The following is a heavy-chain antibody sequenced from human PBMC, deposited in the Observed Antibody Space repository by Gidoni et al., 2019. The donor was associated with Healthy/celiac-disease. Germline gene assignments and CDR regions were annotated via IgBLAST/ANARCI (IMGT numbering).Heavy chain of an antibody. CDR3: ARRAVAASEDFDY. CDR2: IYPVDSDT. CDR1: GYSFTSYW. D-gene: IGHD6-19*01. V-gene: IGHV5-51*01. Sequence: EVQLVQSGAEVQKPGESLKICCKGSGYSFTSYWIGWVRQMPGKGLEWLGIIYPVDSDTRYSPSFQGQVTISADKSISTAYLQWSSLKASDTAMYYCARRAVAASEDFDYWGQGTLVTVSS. J-gene: IGHJ4*02.